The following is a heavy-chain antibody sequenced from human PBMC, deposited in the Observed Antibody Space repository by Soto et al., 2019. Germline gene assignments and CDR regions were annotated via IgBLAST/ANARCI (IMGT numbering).Heavy chain of an antibody. CDR3: ARGSYGYYSYFGLDV. J-gene: IGHJ6*02. V-gene: IGHV1-18*01. Sequence: QVQLVQSRAEVKKPGASVKVSCKASGYTFTTYGISWVRQAPGQGLEWMGWISAYNGNTNYVQKCQGRVTMTTDTSTSTAYMELRSLRSDDTAVYYCARGSYGYYSYFGLDVWGQGTTVTVSS. CDR1: GYTFTTYG. D-gene: IGHD5-18*01. CDR2: ISAYNGNT.